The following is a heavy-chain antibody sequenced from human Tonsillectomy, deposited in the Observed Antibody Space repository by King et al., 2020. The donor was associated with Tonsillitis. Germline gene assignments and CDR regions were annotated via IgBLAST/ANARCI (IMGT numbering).Heavy chain of an antibody. CDR3: ARVVGIPVT. CDR1: GFTFSDYF. CDR2: ISTSSNYT. V-gene: IGHV3-11*05. Sequence: HVQLVESGGGLVKPGGSLRLSCAASGFTFSDYFMSWIRQAPGKGLEWISYISTSSNYTKYADSMKGRFTISRDNAKNSLYLQMNSLRADDTAVYYCARVVGIPVTWGQGTLVTVSS. D-gene: IGHD6-19*01. J-gene: IGHJ5*02.